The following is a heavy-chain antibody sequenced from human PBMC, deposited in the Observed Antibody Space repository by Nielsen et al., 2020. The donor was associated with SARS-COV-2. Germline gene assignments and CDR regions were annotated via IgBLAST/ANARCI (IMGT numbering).Heavy chain of an antibody. CDR1: GFTFSNAW. CDR3: TTLPGKDWNNDPYYYYYMDV. Sequence: GESLKISCAASGFTFSNAWMSWVRQAPGKGLEWVGRIKSKTDGGTTDYAAPVKGRFTISRDDSKNTLYLQMNSLKTEDTAVYYCTTLPGKDWNNDPYYYYYMDVWGKGTTVTVSS. V-gene: IGHV3-15*01. CDR2: IKSKTDGGTT. J-gene: IGHJ6*03. D-gene: IGHD1/OR15-1a*01.